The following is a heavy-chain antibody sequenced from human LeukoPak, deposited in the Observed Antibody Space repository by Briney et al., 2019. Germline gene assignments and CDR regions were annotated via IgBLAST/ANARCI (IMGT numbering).Heavy chain of an antibody. CDR2: ISYDGSNK. J-gene: IGHJ4*02. V-gene: IGHV3-30*18. CDR3: AKSTSVVRGVLDY. Sequence: PGGSLRLSCAASGFTFSSYSMNWVRQAPGKGLEWVAVISYDGSNKYYADSVKGRFTISRDNSKNTLYLQMNSLRAEDTAVYYCAKSTSVVRGVLDYWGQGTLVTVSS. CDR1: GFTFSSYS. D-gene: IGHD3-10*01.